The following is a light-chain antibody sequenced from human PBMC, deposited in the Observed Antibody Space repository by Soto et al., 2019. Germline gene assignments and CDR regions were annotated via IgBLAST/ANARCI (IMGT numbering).Light chain of an antibody. CDR2: EES. Sequence: DIHLTQSPSFLSASVGDRVTITCRPSQAAPNNMAWYQQKPGKPPKLLIYEESTLHSGVPSSFSGRKSGTQFPLTCDRLQPEDFATYYCQQVKTYPRTFGGGTKVEIK. CDR3: QQVKTYPRT. J-gene: IGKJ4*01. V-gene: IGKV1-9*01. CDR1: QAAPNN.